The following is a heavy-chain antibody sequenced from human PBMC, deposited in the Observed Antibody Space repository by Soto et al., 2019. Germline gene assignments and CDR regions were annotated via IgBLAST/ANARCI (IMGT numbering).Heavy chain of an antibody. V-gene: IGHV4-30-4*01. J-gene: IGHJ6*02. CDR1: GASISSDDYY. Sequence: SETLSLTCSISGASISSDDYYWSWFRQPPGKGLEWIGYISYSGSTYYNPSLKSRITISVDTSKTQFSLILSSVTAADTAVFYCAREVNNYYGMDVWGQGTTVTVYS. CDR2: ISYSGST. CDR3: AREVNNYYGMDV.